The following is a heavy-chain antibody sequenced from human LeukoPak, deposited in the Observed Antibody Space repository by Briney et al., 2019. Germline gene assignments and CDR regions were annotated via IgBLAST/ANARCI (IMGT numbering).Heavy chain of an antibody. V-gene: IGHV3-48*04. CDR2: ISSSSSTI. CDR1: GFTFTNAW. J-gene: IGHJ4*02. CDR3: ARGYCTSTSCFNFDY. Sequence: GGSLRLSCAASGFTFTNAWMTWVRQAPGKGLEWVSYISSSSSTILYADSVKGRFTISRDNAKNSLYLQMNSLRAEDTAVYYCARGYCTSTSCFNFDYWGQGTLVTVSS. D-gene: IGHD2-2*01.